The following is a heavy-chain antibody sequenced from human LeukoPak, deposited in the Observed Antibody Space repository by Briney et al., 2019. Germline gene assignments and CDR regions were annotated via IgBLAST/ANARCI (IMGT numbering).Heavy chain of an antibody. D-gene: IGHD3-10*01. J-gene: IGHJ4*02. CDR1: GGSISSGSYY. V-gene: IGHV4-61*02. CDR2: IYTSGST. CDR3: AGYDYYGSGSYPFDY. Sequence: SETLSLTCTVSGGSISSGSYYWSWIRQPGGKGLEWIGRIYTSGSTNYNPSLKSRVTISVDTSKNQFSLKLSSVTAADTAVYYCAGYDYYGSGSYPFDYWGQGTLVTVSS.